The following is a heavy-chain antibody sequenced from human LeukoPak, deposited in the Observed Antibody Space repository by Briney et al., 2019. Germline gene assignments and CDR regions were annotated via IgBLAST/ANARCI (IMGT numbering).Heavy chain of an antibody. CDR2: IYSGGST. V-gene: IGHV3-66*01. J-gene: IGHJ3*02. CDR3: ARDFDNYYDSSGYGNDAFDI. Sequence: GGSLRLSCAASGFTVSSNYMSWVRQAPGEGLEWVSVIYSGGSTYYADSVKGRFTISRDNSKNTLYLQMNSLRAEDTAVYYCARDFDNYYDSSGYGNDAFDIWGQGTMVTVSS. D-gene: IGHD3-22*01. CDR1: GFTVSSNY.